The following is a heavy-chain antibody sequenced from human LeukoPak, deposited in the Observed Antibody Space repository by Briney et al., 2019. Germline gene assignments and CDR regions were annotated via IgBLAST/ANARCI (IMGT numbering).Heavy chain of an antibody. CDR1: GFTFSSYW. V-gene: IGHV3-7*01. CDR2: IKQDGSEK. CDR3: ARGVTTDCSGGSCYDV. Sequence: PGGSLRLSCAASGFTFSSYWMSWVRQAPGKGLEWVANIKQDGSEKYYVDSVKGRFTISRDNAKNSLYLQMNSLRAEDTAVYYCARGVTTDCSGGSCYDVWGQGTTVTVSS. D-gene: IGHD2-15*01. J-gene: IGHJ6*02.